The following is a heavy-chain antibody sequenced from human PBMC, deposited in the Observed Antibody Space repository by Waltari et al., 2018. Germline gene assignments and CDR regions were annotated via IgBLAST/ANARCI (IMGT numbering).Heavy chain of an antibody. J-gene: IGHJ6*03. CDR1: GFTFSNYA. V-gene: IGHV3-30-3*01. D-gene: IGHD3-10*01. CDR2: ISYDGSNK. Sequence: QVQLVESGGGVVQPGRSLRLSCTASGFTFSNYAMHWVRQAPGKGLEWVTVISYDGSNKYYEDSVKGRFTFSRDNSKNTLYLQMNSLRAEDTAVYYCAKDLRSGFTYYYYMDVWGKGTTVTVSS. CDR3: AKDLRSGFTYYYYMDV.